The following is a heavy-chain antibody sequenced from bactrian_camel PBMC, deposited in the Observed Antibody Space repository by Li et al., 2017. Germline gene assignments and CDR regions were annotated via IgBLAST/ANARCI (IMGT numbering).Heavy chain of an antibody. CDR1: GYTIRRYA. CDR2: IDSDSITT. J-gene: IGHJ4*01. Sequence: VQLVESGGGSVQAGGFLRLSCAASGYTIRRYAVAWFRQAPGEEREGVAAIDSDSITTVYADSVKGRFTISKDNAKDTLYLQMNNVKPEDAAMYYCAAAPIQDYDCYYTSWCYKGAVTCYWGLGTQVTVS. CDR3: AAAPIQDYDCYYTSWCYKGAVTCY. D-gene: IGHD3*01. V-gene: IGHV3S31*01.